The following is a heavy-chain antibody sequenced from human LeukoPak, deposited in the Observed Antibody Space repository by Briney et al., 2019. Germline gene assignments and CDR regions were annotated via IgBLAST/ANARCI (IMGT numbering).Heavy chain of an antibody. J-gene: IGHJ4*02. Sequence: ASVKVSCKASGYTFTGYYMHWVRQAPGQGLEWMGWINPNSGGTNYAQKFQGRVTMTRDTSISTAYMELSRLRSDDTAVYYCARDPLHNYCGGDCYSDYWGQGTLVTVSS. V-gene: IGHV1-2*02. CDR1: GYTFTGYY. D-gene: IGHD2-21*02. CDR3: ARDPLHNYCGGDCYSDY. CDR2: INPNSGGT.